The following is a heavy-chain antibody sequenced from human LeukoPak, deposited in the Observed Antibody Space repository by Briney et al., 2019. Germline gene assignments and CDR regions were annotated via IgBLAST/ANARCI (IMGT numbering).Heavy chain of an antibody. Sequence: PGGSLRLSXAASGFTFTTFNMNWVRQSPGKGLEWVSCISSSSDYIYYADSVKGRFTISRDNSRNSLYLQMNSLRAEDTAVYYCAGRDYGDYFFDSWGQGNLVTVSS. CDR2: ISSSSDYI. D-gene: IGHD4-17*01. V-gene: IGHV3-21*01. CDR1: GFTFTTFN. CDR3: AGRDYGDYFFDS. J-gene: IGHJ4*02.